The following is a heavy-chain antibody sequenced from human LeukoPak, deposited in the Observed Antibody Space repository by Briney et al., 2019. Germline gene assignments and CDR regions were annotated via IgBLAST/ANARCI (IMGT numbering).Heavy chain of an antibody. D-gene: IGHD3-3*01. CDR1: GGSISSGSYY. Sequence: SQTLSLTCTISGGSISSGSYYWSWIRQPAGKGLEWIGRIYTSGSTNYNPSLKSRVTMSVDTSKNQFSLKLSSVTAADTAVYYCAVDFWSGYGIRPNYYYMDVWGKGTTVTVSS. V-gene: IGHV4-61*02. CDR2: IYTSGST. CDR3: AVDFWSGYGIRPNYYYMDV. J-gene: IGHJ6*03.